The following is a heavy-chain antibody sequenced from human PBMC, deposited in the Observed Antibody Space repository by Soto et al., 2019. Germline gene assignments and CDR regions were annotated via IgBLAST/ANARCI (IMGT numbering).Heavy chain of an antibody. Sequence: QVQLVESGGGVVQPGRSLRLSCAASGFTFSSYGMHWVRQAPGKGLEWVAVISYDGSNKYYADSVKGRFTISRDNSKNTLYLQMSSRRAEDTAVYYCAQDVLRFLEWLAFYGMDVWGQGTTVTVSS. J-gene: IGHJ6*02. CDR3: AQDVLRFLEWLAFYGMDV. CDR1: GFTFSSYG. D-gene: IGHD3-3*01. CDR2: ISYDGSNK. V-gene: IGHV3-30*18.